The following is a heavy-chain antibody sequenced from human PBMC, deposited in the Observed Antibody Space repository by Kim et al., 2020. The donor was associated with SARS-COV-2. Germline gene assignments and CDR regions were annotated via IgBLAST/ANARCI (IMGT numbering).Heavy chain of an antibody. CDR1: SGSVNSGSYY. CDR3: ALRTSVHYYYGMDV. J-gene: IGHJ6*02. CDR2: IYSSGST. V-gene: IGHV4-61*01. Sequence: SDTLSLTCTVSSGSVNSGSYYWSWIRQPPGKGLEWIGYIYSSGSTNYNPSLKSRVTMSVDTSKNQFSLKLTSVTAADTAVYYCALRTSVHYYYGMDVWG.